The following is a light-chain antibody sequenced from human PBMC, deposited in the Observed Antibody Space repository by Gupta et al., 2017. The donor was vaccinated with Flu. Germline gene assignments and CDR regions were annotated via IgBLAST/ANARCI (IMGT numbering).Light chain of an antibody. V-gene: IGKV2-28*01. CDR3: MQALQRGT. J-gene: IGKJ3*01. CDR2: LGS. Sequence: PITPGEPASISCRSSQSLLHSNGYTYLDWYLQKPGQSPQLLIYLGSNRASGVPDRFSGSGSGTDFTLKISRVEAEDVGVYYCMQALQRGTFGPGTKVDIK. CDR1: QSLLHSNGYTY.